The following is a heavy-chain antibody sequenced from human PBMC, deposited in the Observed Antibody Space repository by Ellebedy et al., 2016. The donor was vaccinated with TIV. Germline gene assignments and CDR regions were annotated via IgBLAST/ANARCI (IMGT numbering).Heavy chain of an antibody. CDR2: ISGSGGNT. Sequence: GESLKISCAASGFTFTNYAMSWVRQAPGKGLEWVSAISGSGGNTYYADSVKGRFTVSRDHYKDTLYLQMNTLRVEDTAVYYCARRASYGDYAVQVNPWFDPWGQGTLVTVSS. V-gene: IGHV3-23*01. D-gene: IGHD4-17*01. J-gene: IGHJ5*02. CDR3: ARRASYGDYAVQVNPWFDP. CDR1: GFTFTNYA.